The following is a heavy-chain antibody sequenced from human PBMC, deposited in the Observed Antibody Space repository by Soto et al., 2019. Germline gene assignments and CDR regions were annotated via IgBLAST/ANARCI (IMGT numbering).Heavy chain of an antibody. Sequence: QVQLVESGGGVVQPGRSLRLSCAASGFTFSSDGMHWVRQAPGKGLEWVAVISYAGSNKYYADSVKGRFTISRDNSKNTLYLQMNSLRAEDTAVYYCAKGSTAMTYFDYWGQGTLVTVSS. D-gene: IGHD5-18*01. CDR2: ISYAGSNK. CDR3: AKGSTAMTYFDY. V-gene: IGHV3-30*18. CDR1: GFTFSSDG. J-gene: IGHJ4*02.